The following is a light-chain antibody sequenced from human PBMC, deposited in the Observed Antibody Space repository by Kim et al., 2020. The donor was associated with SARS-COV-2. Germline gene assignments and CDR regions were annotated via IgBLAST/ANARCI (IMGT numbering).Light chain of an antibody. CDR2: AAS. CDR1: QGIGKN. Sequence: ASVGDRVTITCRASQGIGKNLAWYQQRPGKVPKLLIYAASTLQSGVPSRFSGRGSGTDFTLTINSLQPEDVATYYCQKYDSVPWTFGQGTKVDIK. CDR3: QKYDSVPWT. V-gene: IGKV1-27*01. J-gene: IGKJ1*01.